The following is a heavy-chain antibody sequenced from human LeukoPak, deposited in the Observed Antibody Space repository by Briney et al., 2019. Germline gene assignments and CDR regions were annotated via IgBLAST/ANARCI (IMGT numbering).Heavy chain of an antibody. CDR2: ISGSGGST. CDR1: GFTFSSYA. V-gene: IGHV3-23*01. CDR3: ANEDEVDSSGFDAFDI. J-gene: IGHJ3*02. Sequence: PGGSLRLSCAASGFTFSSYAMSWVRQAPGKGLEWVSAISGSGGSTYYADSVKGRFTISRDNSKNTLYLQMNSLRAEDTAVYYCANEDEVDSSGFDAFDIWGQGTMVTVSS. D-gene: IGHD3-22*01.